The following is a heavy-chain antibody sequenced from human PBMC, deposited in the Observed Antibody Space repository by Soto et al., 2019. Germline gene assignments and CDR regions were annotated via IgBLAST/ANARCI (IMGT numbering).Heavy chain of an antibody. Sequence: SETLSLTCAVYGRPFSGYYWSWIRQPPGKGLERIGEINHSASTNSHPPLKSRVTISVDTSKTQFSLNLSSVASADTAVYYCARRLRNYYYYGMDVWGQGTTVTVSS. CDR1: GRPFSGYY. CDR2: INHSAST. V-gene: IGHV4-34*01. J-gene: IGHJ6*02. D-gene: IGHD3-16*01. CDR3: ARRLRNYYYYGMDV.